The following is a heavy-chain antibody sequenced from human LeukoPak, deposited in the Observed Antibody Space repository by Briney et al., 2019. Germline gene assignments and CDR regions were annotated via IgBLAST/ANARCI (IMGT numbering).Heavy chain of an antibody. V-gene: IGHV1-2*02. D-gene: IGHD3-3*01. CDR3: AREGKIFGVANFYYYYIDV. Sequence: GASVKVSCKASGYTFTGYYMHWVRQAPGQGLEWMGWINPNSGGTNYAQKFQGRGTMTRDTSISPAYMELSRVRSEHPGVYFCAREGKIFGVANFYYYYIDVWGKGDTVTVSS. CDR2: INPNSGGT. J-gene: IGHJ6*03. CDR1: GYTFTGYY.